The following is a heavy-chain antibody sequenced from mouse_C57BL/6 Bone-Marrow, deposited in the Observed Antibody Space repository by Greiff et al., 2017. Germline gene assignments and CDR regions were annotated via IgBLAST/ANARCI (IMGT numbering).Heavy chain of an antibody. Sequence: EVKVEESGGGLVQPGGSMKLSCVASGFTFSNYWMNWVRQSPEKGLEWVAQIRLKSDNYATHYAESVKGRFTISRDDSKSSVYLQMNNLRAEDTGIYYCTSHYYGSSLWFAYWGQGTLVTVSA. CDR2: IRLKSDNYAT. D-gene: IGHD1-1*01. V-gene: IGHV6-3*01. CDR1: GFTFSNYW. CDR3: TSHYYGSSLWFAY. J-gene: IGHJ3*01.